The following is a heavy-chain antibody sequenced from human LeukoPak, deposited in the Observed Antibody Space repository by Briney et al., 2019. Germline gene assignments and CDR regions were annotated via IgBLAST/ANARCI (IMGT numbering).Heavy chain of an antibody. CDR3: ARTRGYCSSTSCRNFDY. CDR2: INHSGST. J-gene: IGHJ4*02. V-gene: IGHV4-34*01. Sequence: SKTLSLTCAVYGGSFSGYYWSWIRQPPGKGLEWIGVINHSGSTNYNPSLKSRVTISVDTSKNQFSLKLSSVTAADTAVYYCARTRGYCSSTSCRNFDYWGQGTLVTVSS. D-gene: IGHD2-2*01. CDR1: GGSFSGYY.